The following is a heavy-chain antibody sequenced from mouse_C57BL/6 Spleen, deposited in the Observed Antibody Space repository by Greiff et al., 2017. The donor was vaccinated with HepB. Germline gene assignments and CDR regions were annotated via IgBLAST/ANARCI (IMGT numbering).Heavy chain of an antibody. Sequence: VKLQESGAELARPGASVKLSCKASGYTFTSYGISWVKQRTGQGLEWIGEIYPRSGNTYYNEKFKGKATLTADKSSSKAYMELRSLTSEDSAVYVCARGATVVATDYWGQGTTLTVSS. D-gene: IGHD1-1*01. J-gene: IGHJ2*01. CDR1: GYTFTSYG. V-gene: IGHV1-81*01. CDR3: ARGATVVATDY. CDR2: IYPRSGNT.